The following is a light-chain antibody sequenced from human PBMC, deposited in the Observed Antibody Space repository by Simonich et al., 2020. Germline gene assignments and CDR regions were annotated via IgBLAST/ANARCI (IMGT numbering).Light chain of an antibody. V-gene: IGKV3-15*01. J-gene: IGKJ2*01. Sequence: EIVMTQSPATLSVSPGERATLSCRASQSVSSNLAWYHQKPGQAPRLLIYGASTRATGIPARFSGGGSGTEFTLTISSMQSEDFAVYYCQQYNNWPPEYTFGQGTKLEIK. CDR1: QSVSSN. CDR3: QQYNNWPPEYT. CDR2: GAS.